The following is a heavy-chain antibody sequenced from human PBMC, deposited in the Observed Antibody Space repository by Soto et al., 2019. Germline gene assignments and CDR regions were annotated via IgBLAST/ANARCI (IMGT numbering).Heavy chain of an antibody. J-gene: IGHJ4*02. V-gene: IGHV1-69*13. CDR1: GGTFSSYA. D-gene: IGHD6-13*01. Sequence: SVKVSCKASGGTFSSYAISWVRQAPGQGLEWMGGIIPIFGTADYAQKFQGRVTITADESTSTAYMELSSLRSEDTAVYYCARGREVGYSSSWPLDYWGQGTLVTVSS. CDR3: ARGREVGYSSSWPLDY. CDR2: IIPIFGTA.